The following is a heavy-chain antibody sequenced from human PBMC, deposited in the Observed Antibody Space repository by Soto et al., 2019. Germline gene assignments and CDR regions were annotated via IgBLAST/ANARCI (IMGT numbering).Heavy chain of an antibody. J-gene: IGHJ6*02. CDR3: ARQGSSSWYYYYGMDV. D-gene: IGHD6-13*01. CDR1: GYSFTSYW. V-gene: IGHV5-10-1*01. CDR2: IDPSDSYT. Sequence: GESLKISCKGSGYSFTSYWVSWVRQMPGKGLEWMGRIDPSDSYTNYSPSFQGHVTISADKSISTAYLQWSSLKASDTAMYYCARQGSSSWYYYYGMDVWGQGTTVTVSS.